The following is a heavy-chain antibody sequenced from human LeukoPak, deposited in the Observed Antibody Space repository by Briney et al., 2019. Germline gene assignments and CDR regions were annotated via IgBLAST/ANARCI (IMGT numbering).Heavy chain of an antibody. CDR3: ARHYYDSSGYYSIPYFDY. V-gene: IGHV3-30*02. CDR2: IRYDGSNK. J-gene: IGHJ4*02. D-gene: IGHD3-22*01. Sequence: PGGSLRLSCAASGFTFSSYGMHWVRQAPGKGLEWVAFIRYDGSNKYYADSVKGRFTISRDSSKNTLYLQMNSLRAEDTAVYYCARHYYDSSGYYSIPYFDYWGQGTLVTVSS. CDR1: GFTFSSYG.